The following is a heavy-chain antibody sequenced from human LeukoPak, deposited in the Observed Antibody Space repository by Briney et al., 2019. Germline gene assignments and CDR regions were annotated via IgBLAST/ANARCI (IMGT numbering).Heavy chain of an antibody. V-gene: IGHV3-53*01. CDR1: GFTVSDNY. CDR3: ARDAPQVPAAGVLAS. D-gene: IGHD6-13*01. J-gene: IGHJ5*02. CDR2: MYSGGDT. Sequence: PGGSLRLSCAASGFTVSDNYMSWVRQAPGKGLEWVSIMYSGGDTYYANSVKGRFTFSRDISKNTLYLQMNGLRTEDTAMYYCARDAPQVPAAGVLASWGRGTLVTVSS.